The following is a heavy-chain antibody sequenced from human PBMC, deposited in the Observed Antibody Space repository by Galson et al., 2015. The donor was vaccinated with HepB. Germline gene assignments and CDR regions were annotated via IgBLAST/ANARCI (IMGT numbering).Heavy chain of an antibody. CDR2: ISAYNGNT. Sequence: SVKVSCKASGYTFTSYGISWVRQAPGQGLEWMGWISAYNGNTNYAQKLQGRVTMTTDTSTSTAYMELRSLRSDDTAVYYCARKNNWNYVSDAFDIWGQGTMVTVSS. D-gene: IGHD1-7*01. CDR1: GYTFTSYG. J-gene: IGHJ3*02. V-gene: IGHV1-18*01. CDR3: ARKNNWNYVSDAFDI.